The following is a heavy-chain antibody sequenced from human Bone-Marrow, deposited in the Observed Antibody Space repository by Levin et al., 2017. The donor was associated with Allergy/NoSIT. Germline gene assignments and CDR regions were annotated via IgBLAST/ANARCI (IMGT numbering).Heavy chain of an antibody. Sequence: SCAASGFTFSIYSMNWVRQAPGKGLEWVSCISSSSSYIFYADSVKGRFTISRDNAKNSLYLQMNSLRAEDTAVYYCARDKDRWTPLNYYMDVWGTGITVTVSS. V-gene: IGHV3-21*01. CDR2: ISSSSSYI. D-gene: IGHD3-16*02. CDR3: ARDKDRWTPLNYYMDV. J-gene: IGHJ6*03. CDR1: GFTFSIYS.